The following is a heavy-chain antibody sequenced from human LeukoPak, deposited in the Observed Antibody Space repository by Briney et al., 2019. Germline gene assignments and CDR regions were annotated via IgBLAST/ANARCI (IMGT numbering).Heavy chain of an antibody. CDR2: IYYSGST. CDR3: ARAEYYFDY. D-gene: IGHD3-10*01. V-gene: IGHV4-59*01. Sequence: SETLSLACTVSGGSISSYYWSWIRQPPGKGLEWIGYIYYSGSTNYNPSLKSRVTISVDTSKNQFSLKLSSVTAADTAVYYCARAEYYFDYWGQGTLVTVSS. CDR1: GGSISSYY. J-gene: IGHJ4*02.